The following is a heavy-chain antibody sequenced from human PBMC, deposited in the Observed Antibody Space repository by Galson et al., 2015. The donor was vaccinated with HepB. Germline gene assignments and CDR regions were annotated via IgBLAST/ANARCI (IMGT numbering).Heavy chain of an antibody. D-gene: IGHD1-26*01. V-gene: IGHV1-3*01. Sequence: SVKVSCKASGYTFTSYAMHWVRQAPGQRLEWMGWINAGNGNTKYSQKFQGRVTITRDTSACTAYMELSSLRSEDTAVYYCARVPQWELLGYFDYWGQGTLVTVSS. CDR2: INAGNGNT. CDR1: GYTFTSYA. CDR3: ARVPQWELLGYFDY. J-gene: IGHJ4*02.